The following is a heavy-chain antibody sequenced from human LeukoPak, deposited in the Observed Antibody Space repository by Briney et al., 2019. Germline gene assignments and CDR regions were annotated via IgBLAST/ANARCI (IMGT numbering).Heavy chain of an antibody. CDR2: ISTYSGNT. V-gene: IGHV1-18*01. CDR3: ATAALYDFWSGSSKAAPYYFDY. J-gene: IGHJ4*02. D-gene: IGHD3-3*01. CDR1: GYTFTSYG. Sequence: ASVKISCKTSGYTFTSYGISWVRQDTGQGLEWMGWISTYSGNTNYAQKLQGRVTMATDTSTSTAYMELRSLRSDDTAVYYCATAALYDFWSGSSKAAPYYFDYWGQGTLVTVSS.